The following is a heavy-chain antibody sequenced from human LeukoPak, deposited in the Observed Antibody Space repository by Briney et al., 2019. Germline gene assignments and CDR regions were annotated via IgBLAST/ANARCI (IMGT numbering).Heavy chain of an antibody. D-gene: IGHD3-22*01. CDR3: ARVATYYYHSSGSNDDFDI. CDR1: GGTFSSYA. CDR2: IIAIFFTS. Sequence: SVKVSCKASGGTFSSYAISWVGQAPRQPLEWMGGIIAIFFTSNYAQKFQGRVTITTDEHPSTAYMELSSLRSEYTAVYYCARVATYYYHSSGSNDDFDIWGQGTMVTVSS. V-gene: IGHV1-69*05. J-gene: IGHJ3*02.